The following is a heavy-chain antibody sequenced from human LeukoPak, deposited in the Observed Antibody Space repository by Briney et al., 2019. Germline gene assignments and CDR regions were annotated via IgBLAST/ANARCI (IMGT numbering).Heavy chain of an antibody. J-gene: IGHJ4*02. CDR3: ARLKEMATIIGY. Sequence: SETLSLTCAVYGGSFSGYYWSWIRQPPGKGLEWIGEINHSGSTNYNPSLKSRVTISVDTSKNQFSLKLSSVTAADTAVYYCARLKEMATIIGYWGQGTLVTVSS. CDR1: GGSFSGYY. D-gene: IGHD5-24*01. V-gene: IGHV4-34*01. CDR2: INHSGST.